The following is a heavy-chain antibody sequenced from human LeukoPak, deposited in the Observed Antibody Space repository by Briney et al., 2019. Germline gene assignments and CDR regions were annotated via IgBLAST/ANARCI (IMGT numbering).Heavy chain of an antibody. CDR1: GFTFSSYW. CDR3: ARGKTSGDYYDSSGYAGFDY. J-gene: IGHJ4*02. D-gene: IGHD3-22*01. CDR2: INSDGRGT. V-gene: IGHV3-74*01. Sequence: GGSLRLSCAASGFTFSSYWMHWVRHAPGKGLGGVSRINSDGRGTTHADSVMGRFTISRDNAKNSLYLQMNSLRAEDTAVYYCARGKTSGDYYDSSGYAGFDYWGQGTLVTVSS.